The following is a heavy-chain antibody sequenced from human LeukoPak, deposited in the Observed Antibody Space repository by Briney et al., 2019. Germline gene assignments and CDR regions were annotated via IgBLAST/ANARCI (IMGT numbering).Heavy chain of an antibody. Sequence: ASVKVSCKASGYTFTGYYMHWVRQAPGQGLEWMGWINPNSGGTNYAQKFQGRVTMTRDTSISTAYMELSRLRSDDTAVYYCARGHGYSYGHGVSVNYWGQGTLVTVSS. D-gene: IGHD5-18*01. CDR2: INPNSGGT. CDR1: GYTFTGYY. V-gene: IGHV1-2*02. CDR3: ARGHGYSYGHGVSVNY. J-gene: IGHJ4*02.